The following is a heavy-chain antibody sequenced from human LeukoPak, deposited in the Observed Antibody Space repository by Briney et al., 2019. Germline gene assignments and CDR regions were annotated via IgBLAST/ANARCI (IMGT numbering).Heavy chain of an antibody. Sequence: PSETLSLTCTVSGYSISSGYYWGWIRQPPGKGLEWIGSIYHSGSTYYNPSLKSRVTISVDTSKNQFSLKLSSVTAADTAVYYCARQYSSSWANYFDYWGQGTLVTVSS. CDR1: GYSISSGYY. J-gene: IGHJ4*02. CDR3: ARQYSSSWANYFDY. V-gene: IGHV4-38-2*02. D-gene: IGHD6-13*01. CDR2: IYHSGST.